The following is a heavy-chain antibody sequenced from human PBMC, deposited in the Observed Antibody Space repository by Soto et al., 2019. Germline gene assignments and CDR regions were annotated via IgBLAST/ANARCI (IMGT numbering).Heavy chain of an antibody. V-gene: IGHV4-30-2*01. CDR2: IYHSGST. J-gene: IGHJ5*02. CDR3: ARVATPYYDYVWGLSLGFRLDP. Sequence: SETLSLTCAVSGGSISSGGYSWSWIRQPPGKGLEWIGYIYHSGSTYYNPSLKSRVTISVDRSKNQFSLKLSSVTAADTAVYYCARVATPYYDYVWGLSLGFRLDPWGQGTLVTVSS. D-gene: IGHD3-16*01. CDR1: GGSISSGGYS.